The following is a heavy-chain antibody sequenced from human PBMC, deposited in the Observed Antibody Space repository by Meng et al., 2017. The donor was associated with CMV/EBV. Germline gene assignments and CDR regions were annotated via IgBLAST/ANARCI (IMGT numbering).Heavy chain of an antibody. CDR1: GYTFTSYR. J-gene: IGHJ5*02. V-gene: IGHV1-18*01. D-gene: IGHD3-10*01. Sequence: QVRLGQAGDQVKKIGASAKVSCKPSGYTFTSYRISWVRQATGQGLEWMRWISAYNGNTSYAQKLQGRVTMTTDTSTSTDYMELRSLRSDDTAVYYCARNYYGSGSWFDPWGQGTLVTVSS. CDR2: ISAYNGNT. CDR3: ARNYYGSGSWFDP.